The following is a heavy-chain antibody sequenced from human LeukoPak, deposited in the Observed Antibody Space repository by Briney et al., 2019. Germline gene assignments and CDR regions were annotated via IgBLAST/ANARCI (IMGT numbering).Heavy chain of an antibody. V-gene: IGHV4-61*02. D-gene: IGHD2-15*01. CDR1: GNSISSGDNY. CDR3: ARGLLRGGGPTFDN. CDR2: IYTSGST. Sequence: KPSETLSLTCTVSGNSISSGDNYWSWIRQPAGKGLEWIGRIYTSGSTNYNPSLKSRVTISGDTSKNQFSLRLTSVTAADTAVYHCARGLLRGGGPTFDNWGPGTLVAVAS. J-gene: IGHJ4*02.